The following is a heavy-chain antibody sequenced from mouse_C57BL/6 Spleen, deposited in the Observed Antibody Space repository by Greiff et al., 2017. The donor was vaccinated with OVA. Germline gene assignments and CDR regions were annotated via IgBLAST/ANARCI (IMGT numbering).Heavy chain of an antibody. Sequence: EVQLVESGGGLVKPGGSLKLSCEASGFTFSSYAMSWVRQTPEKRLEWVATISAGGSYTYYPENVKGRFTITRDNDKNNLYLQIRNLKSDDTAMYYCARGGYCRRDYFDVWGTGTTVTVSS. CDR3: ARGGYCRRDYFDV. CDR1: GFTFSSYA. J-gene: IGHJ1*03. V-gene: IGHV5-4*01. CDR2: ISAGGSYT. D-gene: IGHD2-14*01.